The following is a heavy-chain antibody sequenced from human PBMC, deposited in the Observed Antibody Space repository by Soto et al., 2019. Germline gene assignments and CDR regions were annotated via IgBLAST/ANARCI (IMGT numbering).Heavy chain of an antibody. V-gene: IGHV3-33*01. J-gene: IGHJ3*02. CDR3: ARDPRCGELLYSSPPDANDAFDI. D-gene: IGHD3-10*01. CDR2: IWYDGSNK. Sequence: QVQLVESGGGVVQPGRSLRLSCAASGFTFSSYGMHWVRQAPGKGLEWVAVIWYDGSNKYYADSVKGRFTISRDNSKNTLYLQMNSLRAEDTAVYYCARDPRCGELLYSSPPDANDAFDIWGQGTMVTVSS. CDR1: GFTFSSYG.